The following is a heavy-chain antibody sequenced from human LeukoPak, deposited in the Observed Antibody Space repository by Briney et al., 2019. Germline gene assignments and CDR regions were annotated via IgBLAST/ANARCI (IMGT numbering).Heavy chain of an antibody. V-gene: IGHV4-59*08. Sequence: PSETLSLTCTVSGGSISSYYWSWIRQPPGKGLEWIGYIYYSGSTNYNPSLKSRVTISVDTSKNQFSLKLSSVTAADTAVYYCARGRSGYSYGHPFGYWGQGTLVTVSS. J-gene: IGHJ4*02. CDR3: ARGRSGYSYGHPFGY. CDR2: IYYSGST. CDR1: GGSISSYY. D-gene: IGHD5-18*01.